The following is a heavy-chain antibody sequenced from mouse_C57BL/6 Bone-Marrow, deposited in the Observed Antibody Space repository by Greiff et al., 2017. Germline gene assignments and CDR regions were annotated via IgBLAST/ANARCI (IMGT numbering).Heavy chain of an antibody. D-gene: IGHD1-1*01. V-gene: IGHV1-39*01. CDR1: GYSFTDYN. J-gene: IGHJ3*01. CDR3: APHYYGSRTGFAY. Sequence: QLQESGPELVKPGASVKISCKASGYSFTDYNMNWVKQSNGKSLEWIGVINPNYGTTSYNQKFKGKATLTVDKSSSTAYMQLNSLTSEDSAVYYDAPHYYGSRTGFAYWGQGTLVTVSA. CDR2: INPNYGTT.